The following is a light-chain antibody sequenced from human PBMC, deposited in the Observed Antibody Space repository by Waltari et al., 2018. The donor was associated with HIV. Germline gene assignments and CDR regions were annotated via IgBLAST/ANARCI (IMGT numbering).Light chain of an antibody. V-gene: IGLV2-8*01. Sequence: QSALTQPPSASGSHGQSVTISCTGTSSDVGAYNYVSWYQQYPGMAPKLIIYEVNKRPSGVPDRFSGSKSGTTASLTVSGLQAEDEADFYCSSYAGSAVVFGGGTKLTVL. CDR1: SSDVGAYNY. J-gene: IGLJ2*01. CDR3: SSYAGSAVV. CDR2: EVN.